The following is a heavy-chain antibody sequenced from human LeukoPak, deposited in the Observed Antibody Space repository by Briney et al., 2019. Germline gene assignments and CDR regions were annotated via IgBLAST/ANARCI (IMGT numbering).Heavy chain of an antibody. D-gene: IGHD1-26*01. J-gene: IGHJ5*02. CDR3: ARGPIGENWFDP. V-gene: IGHV3-30*02. Sequence: GGSLRLSCAASGVSFRSYSINWVRQGPGKGQGWVTFIRYDSGEEYDADSVKGRFTTSRDNTKNTLYLQMNNRRAGDTAVYYCARGPIGENWFDPWGQGTLVTVSS. CDR1: GVSFRSYS. CDR2: IRYDSGEE.